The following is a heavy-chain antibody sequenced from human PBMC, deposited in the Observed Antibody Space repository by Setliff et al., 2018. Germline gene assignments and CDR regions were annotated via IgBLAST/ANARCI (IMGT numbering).Heavy chain of an antibody. J-gene: IGHJ1*01. Sequence: SETLSLTCTVSGGSISTYYWSWIRQPPGKGLEFIGYVYYSGLTNFNPSLKSRVTMSVDASKNQISLKLMSVTAADTAVYYCASRNSDGGPEYFQHWGQGALFTVSS. V-gene: IGHV4-59*12. D-gene: IGHD1-26*01. CDR3: ASRNSDGGPEYFQH. CDR1: GGSISTYY. CDR2: VYYSGLT.